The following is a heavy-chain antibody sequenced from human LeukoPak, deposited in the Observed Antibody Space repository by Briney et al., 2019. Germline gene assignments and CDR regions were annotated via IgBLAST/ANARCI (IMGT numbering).Heavy chain of an antibody. CDR3: ARGDIVVVVAATRPYYYYYMDV. V-gene: IGHV3-48*04. J-gene: IGHJ6*03. CDR2: INCSSSTI. CDR1: GFTFSSYS. D-gene: IGHD2-15*01. Sequence: GGSLRLSCAASGFTFSSYSMNWVRQAPGKGLEWVSYINCSSSTIYYADSEKGRFTISRDNAKNSLYLQMSSLRAEDPAVYYCARGDIVVVVAATRPYYYYYMDVGGKETAVTISS.